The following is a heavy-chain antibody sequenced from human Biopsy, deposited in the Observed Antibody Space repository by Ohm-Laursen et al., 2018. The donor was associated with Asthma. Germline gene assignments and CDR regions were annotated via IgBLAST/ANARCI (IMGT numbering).Heavy chain of an antibody. CDR2: IWNDGNKN. CDR3: ARGIYDMDV. Sequence: RSLRLSCAASGFTFSGYALHWVRQAPGRGLEWVALIWNDGNKNYYADSVRGRFTISRDNSKNMLYLQMNSLRAEDTAVYFCARGIYDMDVWGQGTTVTVSS. V-gene: IGHV3-33*08. J-gene: IGHJ6*02. CDR1: GFTFSGYA.